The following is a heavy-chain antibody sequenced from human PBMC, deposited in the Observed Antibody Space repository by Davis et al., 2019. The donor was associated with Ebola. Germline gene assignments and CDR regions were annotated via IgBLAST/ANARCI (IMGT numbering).Heavy chain of an antibody. D-gene: IGHD5-18*01. Sequence: SETLSLTCAVSGGSISSGGYSWSWIRQPPGKGLEWIGYIYHSGSTYYNPSLKSRVTISVDRSKNQFSLKPSSVTAADTAVYYCARGYSYGSGWFDPWGQGTLVTVSS. CDR1: GGSISSGGYS. V-gene: IGHV4-30-2*01. CDR2: IYHSGST. J-gene: IGHJ5*02. CDR3: ARGYSYGSGWFDP.